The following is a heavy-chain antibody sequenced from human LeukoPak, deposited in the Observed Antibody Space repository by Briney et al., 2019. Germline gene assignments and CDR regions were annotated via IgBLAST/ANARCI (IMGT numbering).Heavy chain of an antibody. J-gene: IGHJ4*02. V-gene: IGHV3-7*01. D-gene: IGHD3-10*01. CDR2: IKPDGSEK. CDR1: GFTFSSYW. CDR3: ARITMVRGARKDDY. Sequence: GGSLRLSCAASGFTFSSYWMSWVRQAPGKGLEWVANIKPDGSEKYYVDSVKGRFTTSRDNAKNSLYLQMNGLRVEDTAMYYCARITMVRGARKDDYWGQGTLVTVSS.